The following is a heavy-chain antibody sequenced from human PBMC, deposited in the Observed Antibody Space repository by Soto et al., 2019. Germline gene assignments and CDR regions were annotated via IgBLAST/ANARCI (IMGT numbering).Heavy chain of an antibody. Sequence: GESLKISCKGSGYSFTSYWISWVRQMPGKGLEWLGRIDPSDSYTNYSPSFQGHVTISADNSISTAYLQRSSLKASDTAMYYCARLPGPIFRYFDWLLSEGDYWGQGTLVTVS. CDR2: IDPSDSYT. CDR3: ARLPGPIFRYFDWLLSEGDY. D-gene: IGHD3-9*01. J-gene: IGHJ4*02. V-gene: IGHV5-10-1*01. CDR1: GYSFTSYW.